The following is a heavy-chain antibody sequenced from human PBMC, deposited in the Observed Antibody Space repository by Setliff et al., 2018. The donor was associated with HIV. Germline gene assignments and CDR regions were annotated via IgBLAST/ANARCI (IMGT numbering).Heavy chain of an antibody. D-gene: IGHD2-15*01. CDR3: AIRREVVVATTRRGLDI. CDR1: GYTFTTYD. Sequence: AASVKVSCKASGYTFTTYDINWVRQAAGQGLEWMGWMNPNSGNTGYAQRFQGRLTMTRNTSISTAYMELNSLMSEDTAVYFCAIRREVVVATTRRGLDIWGQGTMVTVS. J-gene: IGHJ3*02. CDR2: MNPNSGNT. V-gene: IGHV1-8*02.